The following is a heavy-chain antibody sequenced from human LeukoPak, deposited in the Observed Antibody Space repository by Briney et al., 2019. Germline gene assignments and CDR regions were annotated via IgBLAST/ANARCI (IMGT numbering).Heavy chain of an antibody. J-gene: IGHJ3*02. Sequence: PGGSLRLSCTASGFTFGDYAMSWVRQAPGKGLEWVGFIRSKAYGGTTEYAASVKGRFTISRDDSKSIAYLQMNSLKTEDTAVYYCWGDCSSTSCPNYDAFDIWGQGTMVTVSS. CDR2: IRSKAYGGTT. CDR3: WGDCSSTSCPNYDAFDI. D-gene: IGHD2-2*01. CDR1: GFTFGDYA. V-gene: IGHV3-49*04.